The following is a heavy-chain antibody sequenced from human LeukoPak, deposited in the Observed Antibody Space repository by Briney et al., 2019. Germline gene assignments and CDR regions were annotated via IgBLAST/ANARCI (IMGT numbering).Heavy chain of an antibody. Sequence: SETLSLTCTGSGGSISSYYWSWIRQPAGKGLEWIGRIYTSGSTNYNPSLKSRVTMSVDTSKNQFSLKLSSVTAADTAVYYCARDSSFDWLSPKYYMDVWGKGTTVTISS. CDR1: GGSISSYY. CDR2: IYTSGST. V-gene: IGHV4-4*07. J-gene: IGHJ6*03. D-gene: IGHD3-9*01. CDR3: ARDSSFDWLSPKYYMDV.